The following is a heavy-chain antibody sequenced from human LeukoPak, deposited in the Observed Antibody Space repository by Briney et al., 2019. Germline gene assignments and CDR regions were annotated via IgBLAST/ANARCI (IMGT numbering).Heavy chain of an antibody. CDR1: GGSISSSSYY. CDR2: IYYSGST. J-gene: IGHJ6*03. Sequence: SETLSLTCTVSGGSISSSSYYWGWIRQPPGKGLEWIGSIYYSGSTYYNPSLKSRVTISVDTSKNQFSLKLSSVTAADTAVYYCARLLVGATSNSRGKLYYYYYMDVWGKGTTVTISS. CDR3: ARLLVGATSNSRGKLYYYYYMDV. D-gene: IGHD1-26*01. V-gene: IGHV4-39*07.